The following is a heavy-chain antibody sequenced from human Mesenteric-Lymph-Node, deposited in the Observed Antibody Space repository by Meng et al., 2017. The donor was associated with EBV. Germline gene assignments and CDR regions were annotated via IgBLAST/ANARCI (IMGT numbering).Heavy chain of an antibody. CDR2: INHSGSA. CDR3: ARETRERYFEFDY. D-gene: IGHD2/OR15-2a*01. Sequence: QVQRQQWGAGLLKPSETLSLTCEVSGGSFSNYYWSWIRHPPGKGLEWIGEINHSGSANYNPSLKSRVTISIDTSKNQFSLRLNSVTAADTAVYYCARETRERYFEFDYWGQGTLVTVSS. CDR1: GGSFSNYY. J-gene: IGHJ4*02. V-gene: IGHV4-34*02.